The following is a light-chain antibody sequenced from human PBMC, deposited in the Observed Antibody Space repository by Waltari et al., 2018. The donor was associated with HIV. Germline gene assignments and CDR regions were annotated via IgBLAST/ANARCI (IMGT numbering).Light chain of an antibody. CDR3: QQRADWPPMYT. CDR1: QSVNSF. V-gene: IGKV3-11*01. CDR2: DTS. J-gene: IGKJ2*01. Sequence: IVLTQSPGTLSLSPGERATLSCRASQSVNSFFAWHQQKPGQAPRLLIYDTSNRAPGVPARFSGSGSGTDFTLTISSLEPEDFAFYYCQQRADWPPMYTFGQGTKLEI.